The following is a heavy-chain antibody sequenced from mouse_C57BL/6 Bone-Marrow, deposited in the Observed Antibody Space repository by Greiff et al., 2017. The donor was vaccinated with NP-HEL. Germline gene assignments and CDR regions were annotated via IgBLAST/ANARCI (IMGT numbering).Heavy chain of an antibody. J-gene: IGHJ1*03. CDR1: GYTFTSYW. D-gene: IGHD1-1*01. Sequence: VQLQQSGAELVKPGASVKLSCKASGYTFTSYWMQWVKQRPGQGLEWIGEIDPSDSYTNYNQKFKGKATLTVDTSSSTAYMQLSSLTSEDSAVYYCASYGSSHWYFDVWGTGTTVTVSS. CDR2: IDPSDSYT. V-gene: IGHV1-50*01. CDR3: ASYGSSHWYFDV.